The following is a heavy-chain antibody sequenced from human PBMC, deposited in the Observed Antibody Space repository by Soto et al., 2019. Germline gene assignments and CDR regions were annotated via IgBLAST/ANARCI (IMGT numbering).Heavy chain of an antibody. CDR3: ARDRQQLGYYYYFGMDV. D-gene: IGHD6-13*01. CDR1: GGSISGSNW. Sequence: KTSETLSLTCAVSGGSISGSNWWSWVRQPPGKGLEWIGEIYHSGSTNYNPSLKSRVTISVEKSKNQFSLKLSSVTAADTAVYYCARDRQQLGYYYYFGMDVWGQGTPVTVSS. J-gene: IGHJ6*02. CDR2: IYHSGST. V-gene: IGHV4-4*02.